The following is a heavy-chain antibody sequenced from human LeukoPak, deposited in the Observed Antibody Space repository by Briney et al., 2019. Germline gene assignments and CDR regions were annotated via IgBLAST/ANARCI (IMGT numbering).Heavy chain of an antibody. Sequence: SETLSLTCTVSGGSISSYYWSWVRQPAGKGLEWIGRIYASGNTNYNPSLKGRVTISVDTSKNQFSLKLSSVTAADTAVYYCATTREYSSSWYNGIWFDPWGQGTLVTVSS. CDR1: GGSISSYY. J-gene: IGHJ5*02. CDR2: IYASGNT. CDR3: ATTREYSSSWYNGIWFDP. V-gene: IGHV4-4*07. D-gene: IGHD6-13*01.